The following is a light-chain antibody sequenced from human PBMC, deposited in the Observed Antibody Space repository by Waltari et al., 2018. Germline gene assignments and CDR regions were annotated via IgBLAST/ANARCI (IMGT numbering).Light chain of an antibody. CDR2: GAS. CDR1: QSVSRT. CDR3: QHYRSLPVT. V-gene: IGKV3-20*01. J-gene: IGKJ1*01. Sequence: IVLTKSPGTLSLSPGERVTLSCRASQSVSRTLAWYQQKPGKAPRLLIYGASIRATGIPDRFSGSGSGTDFSLTISRLEPEDFAVYYCQHYRSLPVTFGQGTKVEIK.